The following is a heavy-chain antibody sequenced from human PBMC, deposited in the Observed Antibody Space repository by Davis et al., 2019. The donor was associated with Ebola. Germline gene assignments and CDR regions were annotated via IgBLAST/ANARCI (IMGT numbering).Heavy chain of an antibody. CDR1: GYTFTSYA. CDR3: ARGGGSSKRTMGY. J-gene: IGHJ4*02. V-gene: IGHV1-3*01. CDR2: INAGNGNT. D-gene: IGHD1-26*01. Sequence: AASVKVSCKASGYTFTSYAMHWVRQAPGQRLEWMGWINAGNGNTKYSQKFQGRVTITRDTSASTAYMELSRLRSDDTAVYYCARGGGSSKRTMGYWGQGTLVTVSS.